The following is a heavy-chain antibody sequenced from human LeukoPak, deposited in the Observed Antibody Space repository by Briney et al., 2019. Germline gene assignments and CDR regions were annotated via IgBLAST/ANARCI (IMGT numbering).Heavy chain of an antibody. CDR3: ARGLRREQQLLRAFDY. CDR2: MNPNSGNT. D-gene: IGHD6-13*01. J-gene: IGHJ4*02. V-gene: IGHV1-8*01. Sequence: ASVRVSCKASGYTFTNYDINWVRQASGQGLEWMGWMNPNSGNTGSAQKFQGRVTMTSYTSISTAYMELSSLRSEDTAVYYCARGLRREQQLLRAFDYWGQGTPVTVSS. CDR1: GYTFTNYD.